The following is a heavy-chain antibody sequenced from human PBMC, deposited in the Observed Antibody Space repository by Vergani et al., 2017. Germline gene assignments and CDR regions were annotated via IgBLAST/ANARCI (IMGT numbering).Heavy chain of an antibody. V-gene: IGHV4-59*01. CDR1: GGSISSYY. CDR2: IYYSGST. Sequence: QVQLQESGPGLVKPSETLSITCTVSGGSISSYYWSWIRQPPGKGLEWIGYIYYSGSTNYNPSLKSRVTISVDTSKNQFSLTLSSVTAADTAVYYCATFTQGRAFDIWGQGTMVTVSS. J-gene: IGHJ3*02. CDR3: ATFTQGRAFDI.